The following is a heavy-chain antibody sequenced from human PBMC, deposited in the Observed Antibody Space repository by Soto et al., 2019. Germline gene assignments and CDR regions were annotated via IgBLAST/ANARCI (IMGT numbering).Heavy chain of an antibody. D-gene: IGHD3-9*01. V-gene: IGHV4-39*01. CDR1: GGSVSSSSYS. CDR2: IYYSENT. CDR3: VSAPPDIFSIYYYYYGMDV. Sequence: SETLSLTCTVSGGSVSSSSYSWGWIRQSPGKGLEWIGTIYYSENTYYNPSLKSRVTISIDTSNNLFFLKLSSVTAADTSLYYCVSAPPDIFSIYYYYYGMDVWGQGSTVTVSS. J-gene: IGHJ6*02.